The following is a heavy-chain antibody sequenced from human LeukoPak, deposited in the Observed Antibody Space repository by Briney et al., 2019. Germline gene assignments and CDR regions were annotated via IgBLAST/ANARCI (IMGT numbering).Heavy chain of an antibody. J-gene: IGHJ2*01. CDR3: ATRFYTVTAYWCFDL. V-gene: IGHV3-30*03. D-gene: IGHD4-17*01. CDR1: GFTFSSYD. CDR2: ISYDGNDK. Sequence: GGSLRLSCAASGFTFSSYDMHWVRQAPGKGLEWVAVISYDGNDKYYADSVRGRFTVSRDNSKSTLYLQMNSLRGEDTAVYYCATRFYTVTAYWCFDLWGRGTLVTVSS.